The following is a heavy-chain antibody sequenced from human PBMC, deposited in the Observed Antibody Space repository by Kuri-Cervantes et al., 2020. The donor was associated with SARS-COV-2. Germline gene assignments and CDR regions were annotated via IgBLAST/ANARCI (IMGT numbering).Heavy chain of an antibody. CDR2: ISYDGSNK. D-gene: IGHD3-3*01. J-gene: IGHJ6*02. Sequence: GESLKISCAASGFTFSSYAMHWVRQAPGKGLEWVAVISYDGSNKYYADSVKGRFTISRDNSKNTLYLQMNSLKTEDTAVYYCTTDLSPSPITIFGVVISHYGMDVWGQGTTVTVSS. V-gene: IGHV3-30-3*01. CDR1: GFTFSSYA. CDR3: TTDLSPSPITIFGVVISHYGMDV.